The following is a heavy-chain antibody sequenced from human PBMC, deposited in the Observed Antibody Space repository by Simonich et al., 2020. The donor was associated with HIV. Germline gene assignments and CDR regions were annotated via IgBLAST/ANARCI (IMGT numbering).Heavy chain of an antibody. J-gene: IGHJ4*02. V-gene: IGHV3-49*04. D-gene: IGHD2-2*01. Sequence: EVQLVASGGGLVQPGRSLRLSCTASGFTFGDYAMSLVRQAPGKGLDWVSVIRTTPDDWTKEYAASVKGRFVISRDDSKSISYLQMNSLKAEDTAVYYCTKGSSSEYWGQGTLVTVSS. CDR3: TKGSSSEY. CDR2: IRTTPDDWTK. CDR1: GFTFGDYA.